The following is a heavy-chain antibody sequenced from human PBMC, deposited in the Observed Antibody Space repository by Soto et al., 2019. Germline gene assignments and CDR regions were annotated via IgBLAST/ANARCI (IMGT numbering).Heavy chain of an antibody. D-gene: IGHD6-13*01. J-gene: IGHJ6*03. CDR1: GFTFSSYS. V-gene: IGHV3-48*01. CDR2: ISSSSSTI. CDR3: ARDPVAAALGDYYYYMDV. Sequence: GGSLRLSCAASGFTFSSYSMNWVRQAPGKGLEWVSYISSSSSTIYYADSVKGRFTISRDNAKNSLYLQMNSLRAEDTAVYYCARDPVAAALGDYYYYMDVWGKGTTVTVSS.